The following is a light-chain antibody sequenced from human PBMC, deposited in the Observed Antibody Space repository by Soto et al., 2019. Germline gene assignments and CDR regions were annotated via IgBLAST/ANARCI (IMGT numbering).Light chain of an antibody. J-gene: IGKJ4*01. CDR2: DAS. Sequence: EIVLTQSPATLSLSPGERATLSCRASQSVSTYLVWYQQKPGQAPSLLIYDASNRATGIPARFSGSGSGTDFSLTISSLEPEDFVVYYCQQRSNWPLTFGGGTKVEIK. CDR1: QSVSTY. CDR3: QQRSNWPLT. V-gene: IGKV3-11*01.